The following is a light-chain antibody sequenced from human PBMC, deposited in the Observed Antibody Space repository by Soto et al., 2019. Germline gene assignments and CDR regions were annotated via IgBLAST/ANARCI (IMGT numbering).Light chain of an antibody. J-gene: IGKJ5*01. CDR1: QSVSSSY. CDR2: GAS. V-gene: IGKV3-20*01. Sequence: EIVLTQSPGTLSLSPGERATLSCMASQSVSSSYLAWYQQKPGQAPRLLIYGASSRATGIPDKFSGSWSGTHFTLIISRLEPEDFAVYYCQQYGSSPPNTFGQGTRPEIK. CDR3: QQYGSSPPNT.